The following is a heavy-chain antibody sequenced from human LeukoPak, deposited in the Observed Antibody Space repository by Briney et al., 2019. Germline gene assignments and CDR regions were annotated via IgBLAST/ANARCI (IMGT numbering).Heavy chain of an antibody. CDR3: AREGLLGYCSSTGCPNPYYYGMDV. V-gene: IGHV4-34*01. CDR2: INHSGST. D-gene: IGHD2-2*01. Sequence: SETLSLTCAVYGGSFSGYYWSWIRQPPGKGLEWIGEINHSGSTNYNPSLKSRVTISVDTSKNQFSLKLSSVTAADTAVYYCAREGLLGYCSSTGCPNPYYYGMDVWGQGTTVTVSS. J-gene: IGHJ6*02. CDR1: GGSFSGYY.